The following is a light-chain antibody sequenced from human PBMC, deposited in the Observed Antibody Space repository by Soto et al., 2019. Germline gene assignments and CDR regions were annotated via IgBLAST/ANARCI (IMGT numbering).Light chain of an antibody. Sequence: DIQLTQSPSSLSASVGDRVTSTCRASQSMSDSLNWYQQKSGKAPKLLIYSASSLESGVPSRFSGSGSGTDFTLTISSLQPEDFGTYFCQQSYSNSYTFGQGTTLEIK. CDR1: QSMSDS. V-gene: IGKV1-39*01. CDR3: QQSYSNSYT. J-gene: IGKJ2*01. CDR2: SAS.